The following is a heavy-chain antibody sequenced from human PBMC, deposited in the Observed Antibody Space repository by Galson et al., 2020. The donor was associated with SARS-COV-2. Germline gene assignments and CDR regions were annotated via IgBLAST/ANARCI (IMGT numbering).Heavy chain of an antibody. V-gene: IGHV3-7*03. CDR1: GFTFSSSW. CDR2: IKCDGSEK. D-gene: IGHD3-22*01. J-gene: IGHJ4*02. Sequence: GESLKISCAASGFTFSSSWMHWVCQAPEKGLEWVADIKCDGSEKYYVDSVKGRLTISRDNAKNSLYLQVNSLRAEDMTVYYCVRDEITMIVVVIKPPPHFDYWGQGTLVTVSS. CDR3: VRDEITMIVVVIKPPPHFDY.